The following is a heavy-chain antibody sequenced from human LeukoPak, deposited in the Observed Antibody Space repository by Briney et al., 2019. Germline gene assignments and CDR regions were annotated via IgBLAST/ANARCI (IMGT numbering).Heavy chain of an antibody. CDR2: IIPIFDSA. D-gene: IGHD3-22*01. J-gene: IGHJ4*02. CDR3: ASQDASIYSESSTSPSYSD. CDR1: VATFTNYA. V-gene: IGHV1-69*05. Sequence: SVKVSCKASVATFTNYAFNWVRQAPGQGLEWMGRIIPIFDSAHYAQRFQGRITITTDESSTTAYMTLSSLTSNDTAVYYCASQDASIYSESSTSPSYSDWGQGTLVTVSS.